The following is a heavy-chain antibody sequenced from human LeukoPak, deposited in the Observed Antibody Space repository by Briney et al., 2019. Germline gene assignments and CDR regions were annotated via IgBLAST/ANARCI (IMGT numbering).Heavy chain of an antibody. CDR2: IWYDGSNK. J-gene: IGHJ4*02. CDR3: ARSTPHSSSWYGY. Sequence: GGSLRLSCAASGFTFSNYGMHWVRQAPGKGLEWVAVIWYDGSNKYYADSVKGRFTISRDNSKNTLYLQMNSLRAEDTAVYYCARSTPHSSSWYGYWGQGTLVIVSS. CDR1: GFTFSNYG. V-gene: IGHV3-33*01. D-gene: IGHD6-13*01.